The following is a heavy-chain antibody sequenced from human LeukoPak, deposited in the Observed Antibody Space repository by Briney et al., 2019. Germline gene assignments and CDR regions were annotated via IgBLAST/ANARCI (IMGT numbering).Heavy chain of an antibody. CDR3: VASDYFDY. CDR2: ISSSSRSI. V-gene: IGHV3-21*01. D-gene: IGHD5-12*01. J-gene: IGHJ4*02. Sequence: GGSLRLSCAASGFTFSSYTMNWVRQAPGKGLEWVSSISSSSRSIFYADSVRGRFTTSRDNAKNTLYLQMNSLRAEDTAVYYCVASDYFDYWGQGTPVTVSS. CDR1: GFTFSSYT.